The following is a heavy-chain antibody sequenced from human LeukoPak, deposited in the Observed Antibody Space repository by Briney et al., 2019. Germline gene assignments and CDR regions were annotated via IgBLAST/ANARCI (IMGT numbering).Heavy chain of an antibody. CDR1: GFTFSGYA. CDR2: ISYDGSNK. CDR3: ARVWDYSNPYYMDV. J-gene: IGHJ6*03. Sequence: GGSLRLSCAASGFTFSGYAMHWVRQAPGKGLEWVAVISYDGSNKYYADSVKGRFTISRDNSKNTLYLQMNSLRAEDTAVYYCARVWDYSNPYYMDVWGKGTTVTVSS. V-gene: IGHV3-30-3*01. D-gene: IGHD4-11*01.